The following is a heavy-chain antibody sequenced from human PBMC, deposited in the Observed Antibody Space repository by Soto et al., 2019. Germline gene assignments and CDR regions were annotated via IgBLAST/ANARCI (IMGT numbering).Heavy chain of an antibody. J-gene: IGHJ6*02. CDR3: ARDTPSYLDYGSGSYYNGMDV. Sequence: TLSLTCTVSGGSISRGGYYGSWIREHPGKGLEWIGYIYYSRSTYYNPSLKSRVTISVDTSKNQFSLKLSSVTAADTAVYYCARDTPSYLDYGSGSYYNGMDVWGQGTTVTVS. V-gene: IGHV4-31*03. CDR1: GGSISRGGYY. D-gene: IGHD3-10*01. CDR2: IYYSRST.